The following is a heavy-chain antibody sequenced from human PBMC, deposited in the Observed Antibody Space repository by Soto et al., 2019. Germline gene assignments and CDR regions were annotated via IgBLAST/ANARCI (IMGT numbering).Heavy chain of an antibody. J-gene: IGHJ4*02. CDR1: GFTFSDYA. CDR3: AKSHTTSGWYVTSDY. CDR2: ISCNGGSI. V-gene: IGHV3-9*01. Sequence: GGSLRLSCAASGFTFSDYAMRWVRQAPGKGLEWVSAISCNGGSIYYADSVKGRFTISRDNTKNSLYLQMISLRAEDTAVYYCAKSHTTSGWYVTSDYWGQGTRVTVSS. D-gene: IGHD6-19*01.